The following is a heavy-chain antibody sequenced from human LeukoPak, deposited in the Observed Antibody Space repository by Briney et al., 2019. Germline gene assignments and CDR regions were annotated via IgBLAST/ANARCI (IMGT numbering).Heavy chain of an antibody. CDR3: AREDNYGYYY. V-gene: IGHV4-59*01. CDR2: IYYSGST. D-gene: IGHD5-18*01. CDR1: GGSISSYY. Sequence: PSETLSLTCTASGGSISSYYWSWIRQPPGKGLEWIGYIYYSGSTSYNPSLKSRVTISVDTSKNQFSLKLSSVTAADTAVYYCAREDNYGYYYWGQGTLVTVSS. J-gene: IGHJ4*02.